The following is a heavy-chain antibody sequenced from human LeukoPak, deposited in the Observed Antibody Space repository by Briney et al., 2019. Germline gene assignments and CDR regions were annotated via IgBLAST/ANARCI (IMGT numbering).Heavy chain of an antibody. J-gene: IGHJ4*02. CDR1: GFTFSNYG. Sequence: PGGSLRFSCAASGFTFSNYGMHWVRQAPGKGLEWVALIWYDGSNKYYTDSVKGRLTISRDNSKDTLFLQMNSLRAEDTAVYYCAREGPRGNSQFDYWGQGTLVTVSS. V-gene: IGHV3-33*01. D-gene: IGHD2/OR15-2a*01. CDR3: AREGPRGNSQFDY. CDR2: IWYDGSNK.